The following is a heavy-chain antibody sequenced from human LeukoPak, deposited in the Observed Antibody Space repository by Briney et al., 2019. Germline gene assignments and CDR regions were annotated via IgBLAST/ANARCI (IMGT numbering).Heavy chain of an antibody. Sequence: KPGGSLRLSCAASGFTFSSYSMNWVRQAPGKGLEWVSSISSSSSYIYYADSVKGRFTISRDNAKNSLYLQMNSLRAEDTAVYYCARDRGYITIFGVVTCDAFDTWGQGTMVTVSS. V-gene: IGHV3-21*01. D-gene: IGHD3-3*01. J-gene: IGHJ3*02. CDR3: ARDRGYITIFGVVTCDAFDT. CDR1: GFTFSSYS. CDR2: ISSSSSYI.